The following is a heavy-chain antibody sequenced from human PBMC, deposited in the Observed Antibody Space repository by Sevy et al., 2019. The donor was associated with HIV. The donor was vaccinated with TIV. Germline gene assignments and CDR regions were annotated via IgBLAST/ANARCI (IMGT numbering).Heavy chain of an antibody. D-gene: IGHD3-22*01. CDR1: GYTLSELS. Sequence: ASVKVSCKISGYTLSELSMHWVRQAPGKGLEWMGSFDPEDDETRYARKFQGRLTMTEDTSTDTAYMELSSLRSDDTAVYYCATTKDYFDSSGSPFDYWGQGTLVTVSS. CDR3: ATTKDYFDSSGSPFDY. CDR2: FDPEDDET. J-gene: IGHJ4*02. V-gene: IGHV1-24*01.